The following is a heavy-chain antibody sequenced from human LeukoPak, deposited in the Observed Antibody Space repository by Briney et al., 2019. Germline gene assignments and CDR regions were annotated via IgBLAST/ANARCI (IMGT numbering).Heavy chain of an antibody. CDR3: ARDPRGFSGYDTLDY. J-gene: IGHJ4*02. CDR1: GGSISSYY. D-gene: IGHD5-12*01. V-gene: IGHV4-59*12. CDR2: IYYSGST. Sequence: SETLSLTCSVSGGSISSYYWSWLRQPPGKGLEWSGNIYYSGSTNYNPSLKSRVTISVDTSKNQFSLKLTSVTAADTAVYYCARDPRGFSGYDTLDYWGQGTLVIVSS.